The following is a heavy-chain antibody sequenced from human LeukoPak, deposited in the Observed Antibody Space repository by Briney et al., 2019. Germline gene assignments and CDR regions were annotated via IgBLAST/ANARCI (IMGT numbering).Heavy chain of an antibody. CDR3: ARVAAAGFHHNWFDP. CDR2: ISAYNGNT. Sequence: ASVKVSCKASGYTFTSYGISWVRQAPGQGLEWMGWISAYNGNTNYAQKLQGRVTMTTDTSTSTAYMELRSLRSDGTAVYYCARVAAAGFHHNWFDPWGQGTLVTVSS. D-gene: IGHD6-13*01. CDR1: GYTFTSYG. J-gene: IGHJ5*02. V-gene: IGHV1-18*01.